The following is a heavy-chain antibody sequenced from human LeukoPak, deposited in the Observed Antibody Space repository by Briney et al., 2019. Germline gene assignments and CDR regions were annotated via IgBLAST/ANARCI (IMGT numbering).Heavy chain of an antibody. D-gene: IGHD3-10*01. CDR2: INHSGST. CDR1: GGSFSGYY. V-gene: IGHV4-34*01. CDR3: ARGVRFMVRGVITPSGYYYYMDV. J-gene: IGHJ6*03. Sequence: PSETLSLTCAVYGGSFSGYYWSWIRQPPGKGLEWIGEINHSGSTNYNPSLKSRVTISVDTSKNQFSLKLSSVTAADTAVYYCARGVRFMVRGVITPSGYYYYMDVWGKGTTVTVSS.